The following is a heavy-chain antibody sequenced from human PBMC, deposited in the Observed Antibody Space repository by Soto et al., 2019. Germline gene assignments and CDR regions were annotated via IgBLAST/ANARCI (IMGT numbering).Heavy chain of an antibody. CDR1: GGSISSGDYY. CDR3: ARVRHLTESDFDY. Sequence: QVQLQESGPGLVKPSQTLSLTCTVSGGSISSGDYYWSWIRQPPGKGLEWIGYIYYSGSTYYNPSLNSRVTISVDTSKNQFSLKLSSVTAADTAVYYCARVRHLTESDFDYWGQGTLVTVSS. D-gene: IGHD3-3*02. V-gene: IGHV4-30-4*01. J-gene: IGHJ4*02. CDR2: IYYSGST.